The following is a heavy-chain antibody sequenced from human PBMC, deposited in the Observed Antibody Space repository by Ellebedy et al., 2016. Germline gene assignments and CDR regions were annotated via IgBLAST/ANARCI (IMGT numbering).Heavy chain of an antibody. J-gene: IGHJ4*02. D-gene: IGHD6-13*01. CDR1: GFTFGDYA. Sequence: GESLKISCTASGFTFGDYAMSWFRQAPGKGLEWVGFIRSKAYGGTTEYAASVKGRFTISRDDSKSIAYLQMNSLKTEDTAVYYCTRLPGGAAAGVPRFDYWGQGTLVTVSS. V-gene: IGHV3-49*03. CDR2: IRSKAYGGTT. CDR3: TRLPGGAAAGVPRFDY.